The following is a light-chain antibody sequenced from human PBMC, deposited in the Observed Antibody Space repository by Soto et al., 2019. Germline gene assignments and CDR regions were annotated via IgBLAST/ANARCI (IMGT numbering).Light chain of an antibody. CDR3: GTWDSSLSAVV. V-gene: IGLV1-51*01. CDR2: DNN. Sequence: QSVLTKPPSVSAAPGQKVTISCSGSSSNIGNNYVSWYQQLPGTAPKLVIYDNNKRPSGIPDRFSGSKSGTSATLGITGLQTGDEADYYCGTWDSSLSAVVFGGGTKLTVL. J-gene: IGLJ2*01. CDR1: SSNIGNNY.